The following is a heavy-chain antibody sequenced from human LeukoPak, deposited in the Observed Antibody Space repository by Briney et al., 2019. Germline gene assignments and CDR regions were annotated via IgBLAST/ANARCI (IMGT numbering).Heavy chain of an antibody. Sequence: SVTVSCKSSVGTFSSYAISWVRQAPGQGLEWMGGIITIFGTANYAQKFQGRVTITADESTSTAYMELSSLRSGDTAVYSCARDTDYYGSGSYYIFDYWGQGTLVTVSS. CDR1: VGTFSSYA. CDR2: IITIFGTA. V-gene: IGHV1-69*13. D-gene: IGHD3-10*01. CDR3: ARDTDYYGSGSYYIFDY. J-gene: IGHJ4*02.